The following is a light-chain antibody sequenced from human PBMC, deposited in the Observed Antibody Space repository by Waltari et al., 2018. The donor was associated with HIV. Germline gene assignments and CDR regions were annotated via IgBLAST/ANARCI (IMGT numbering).Light chain of an antibody. CDR1: CTAIDISNF. J-gene: IGLJ2*01. CDR3: SSYTRSHTLV. V-gene: IGLV2-14*01. Sequence: QSALTQPASVSGSPGQSITLPSSGTCTAIDISNFVSWYRQFPGKAPQLLISDVNSRPVGIPLRFSGSKSGSAASLTISGLQTDDEADYYCSSYTRSHTLVFGGGTKLTVL. CDR2: DVN.